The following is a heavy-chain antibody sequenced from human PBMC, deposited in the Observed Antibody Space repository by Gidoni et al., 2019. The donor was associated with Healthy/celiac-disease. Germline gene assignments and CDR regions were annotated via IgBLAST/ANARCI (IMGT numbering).Heavy chain of an antibody. J-gene: IGHJ4*02. CDR1: GGSISSSSYY. CDR3: ARDSGGSGYYYDSSGYFVY. V-gene: IGHV4-39*07. Sequence: QLQLQESGPGLVKPSETLSLTCTVSGGSISSSSYYWGWIRQPPGKGLEWIGSIYYSGSTYYNPSLKSRVTISVDTSKNQFSLKLSSVTAADTAVYYCARDSGGSGYYYDSSGYFVYWGQGTLVTVSS. D-gene: IGHD3-22*01. CDR2: IYYSGST.